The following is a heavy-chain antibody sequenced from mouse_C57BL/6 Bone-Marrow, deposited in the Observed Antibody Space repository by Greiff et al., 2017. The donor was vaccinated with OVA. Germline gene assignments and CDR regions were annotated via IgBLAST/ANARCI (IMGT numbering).Heavy chain of an antibody. D-gene: IGHD2-3*01. V-gene: IGHV1-82*01. CDR2: IYPGDGDT. J-gene: IGHJ3*01. CDR1: GYAFSSSW. Sequence: QVQLQQSGPELVKPGASLKISCKASGYAFSSSWMNWVKQRPGKGLEWIGRIYPGDGDTNYNQKFKGKATLTVDTSSSTAYMQLSSLTSEDSAVYYCAREERLLTFAYWGQGTLVTVSA. CDR3: AREERLLTFAY.